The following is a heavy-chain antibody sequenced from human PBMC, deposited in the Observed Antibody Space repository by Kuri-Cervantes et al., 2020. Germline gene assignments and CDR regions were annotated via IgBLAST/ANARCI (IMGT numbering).Heavy chain of an antibody. D-gene: IGHD6-6*01. CDR1: GFTFSSYW. CDR2: ISSGTNNI. CDR3: AREASSSLDY. J-gene: IGHJ4*02. Sequence: GGSLRLSCAASGFTFSSYWMSWVRQAPGKGLEWVSYISSGTNNIYYGDSVKGRFTISRDNAKKSLYLQMNSLRVEDTAVYYCAREASSSLDYWGQGTLVTVSS. V-gene: IGHV3-48*04.